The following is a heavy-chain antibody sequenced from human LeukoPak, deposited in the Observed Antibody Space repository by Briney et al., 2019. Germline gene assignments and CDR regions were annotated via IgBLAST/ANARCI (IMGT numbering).Heavy chain of an antibody. Sequence: GGSLRLSCAASGFTFSDYYLSWIRQAPGKGLEWVSYISSGSAYTNYADSVKGRFTISRDNAKKSLYLQMNSLRAEDTAVYYCARDQRTVLWFGGPSDYWGQGTLVTVSP. V-gene: IGHV3-11*05. CDR1: GFTFSDYY. J-gene: IGHJ4*02. D-gene: IGHD3-10*01. CDR3: ARDQRTVLWFGGPSDY. CDR2: ISSGSAYT.